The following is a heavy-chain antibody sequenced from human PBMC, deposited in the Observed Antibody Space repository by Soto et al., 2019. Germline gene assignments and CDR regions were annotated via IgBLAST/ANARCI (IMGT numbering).Heavy chain of an antibody. J-gene: IGHJ4*02. Sequence: PSETLSLTCTVSGGSISSGGYYWSWIRQHPGKGLEWIGYIYYSGSTYYNPSLKSRVTISVDTSKNQFSLKLSSVTAADTAVYYSATGSRYYDSRGYYQYGGQGALHNVSS. D-gene: IGHD3-22*01. CDR2: IYYSGST. CDR3: ATGSRYYDSRGYYQY. V-gene: IGHV4-31*03. CDR1: GGSISSGGYY.